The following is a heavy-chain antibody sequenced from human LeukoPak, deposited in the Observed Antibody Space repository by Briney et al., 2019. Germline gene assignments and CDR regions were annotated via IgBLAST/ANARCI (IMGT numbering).Heavy chain of an antibody. J-gene: IGHJ4*02. D-gene: IGHD2-15*01. CDR3: ARGYCSGSSCYYYFDY. Sequence: ASVKVSCKASVYTVTGYYMHWVRQAPGQGLEWMGWINPNSGGTNYAQKFQGRVTMTRDTSISTAYMELSRLRSDDTAVYYCARGYCSGSSCYYYFDYWGQGTLVTVSS. V-gene: IGHV1-2*02. CDR1: VYTVTGYY. CDR2: INPNSGGT.